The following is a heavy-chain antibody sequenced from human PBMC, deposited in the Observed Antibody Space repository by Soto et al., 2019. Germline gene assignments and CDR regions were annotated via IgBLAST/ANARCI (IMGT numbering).Heavy chain of an antibody. D-gene: IGHD2-2*01. J-gene: IGHJ4*02. V-gene: IGHV3-15*01. Sequence: KSGGSLRLSGATSGFTFGKAWVGWVRQAPGKGREWVGRIISEADGGTTDYAGPVKGRFTISRDDSKSTLNLQMNSLKTEDTAFYYCTTDSRMSPYSFDYWGQGTLVTVSS. CDR2: IISEADGGTT. CDR3: TTDSRMSPYSFDY. CDR1: GFTFGKAW.